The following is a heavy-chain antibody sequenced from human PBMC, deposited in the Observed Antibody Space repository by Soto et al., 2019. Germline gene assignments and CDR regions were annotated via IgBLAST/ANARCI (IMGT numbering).Heavy chain of an antibody. D-gene: IGHD6-6*01. CDR2: IWYDGSNK. CDR3: ARDAWGAYSRSYFDY. V-gene: IGHV3-33*01. Sequence: QVQLVESGGGVVQPGRSLRLSCAASGFTFSSYGMHWVRQAPGKGLEWVAVIWYDGSNKYYADSVKGRFTISRDNSKNTLYLQMNSLRAEDTAVYYCARDAWGAYSRSYFDYGGQGTLVTVSS. CDR1: GFTFSSYG. J-gene: IGHJ4*02.